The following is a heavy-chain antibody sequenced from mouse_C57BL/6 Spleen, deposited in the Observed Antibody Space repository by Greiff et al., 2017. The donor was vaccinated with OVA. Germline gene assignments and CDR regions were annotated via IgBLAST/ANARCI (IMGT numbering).Heavy chain of an antibody. D-gene: IGHD1-1*01. CDR2: ISSGSSTI. J-gene: IGHJ4*01. V-gene: IGHV5-17*01. Sequence: EVKLVESGGGLVKPGGSLKLSCAASGFTFSDYGMHWVRQAPEKGLEWVAYISSGSSTIYYADTVKGRFTISRDNAKNTLFLQMTSLRSEDTAMYYCAREGTYYYGSSYYYAMDYWGQGTSVTVSS. CDR3: AREGTYYYGSSYYYAMDY. CDR1: GFTFSDYG.